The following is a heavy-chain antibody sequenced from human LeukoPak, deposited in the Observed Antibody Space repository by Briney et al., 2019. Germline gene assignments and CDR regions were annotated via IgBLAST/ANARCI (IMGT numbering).Heavy chain of an antibody. CDR1: GASISSYF. Sequence: PSETLSLTCTVSGASISSYFWTWIRQSPGKGLEWIGYISNIGSTNYNPSLKSRVTISGDTSKNQFSLKLSSVTAADTAVYYCTRDRSALDTWGQGTMVAVSS. J-gene: IGHJ3*02. CDR2: ISNIGST. CDR3: TRDRSALDT. V-gene: IGHV4-59*01.